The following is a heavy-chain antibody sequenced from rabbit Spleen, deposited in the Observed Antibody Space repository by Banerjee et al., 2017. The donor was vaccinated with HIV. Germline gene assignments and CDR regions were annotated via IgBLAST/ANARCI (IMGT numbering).Heavy chain of an antibody. CDR1: GFSFSGSLY. CDR2: IYAGSTGST. CDR3: ARDAGTSFSTYGMDL. Sequence: QSLEESGGGLVKPGASLTLTCTASGFSFSGSLYACWVRQAPGKGLEWIACIYAGSTGSTYYASWAKGRFTCSKASSTTVTLQMTSLAAADTATYFCARDAGTSFSTYGMDLWGPGTLVTVS. D-gene: IGHD8-1*01. V-gene: IGHV1S40*01. J-gene: IGHJ6*01.